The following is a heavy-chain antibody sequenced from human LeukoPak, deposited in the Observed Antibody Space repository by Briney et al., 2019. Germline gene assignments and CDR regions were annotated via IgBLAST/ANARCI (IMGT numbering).Heavy chain of an antibody. Sequence: GESLKISCKGSGYSFTSYWIGWVRQMPGKGLEWMGIIYPGDSDTRYSPSFQGQVTISADKSISTAYLQWSSLKASDTAMYYCARRMPYYYDSSGYYYFDYWGQGTLVTVSS. D-gene: IGHD3-22*01. CDR1: GYSFTSYW. V-gene: IGHV5-51*01. CDR2: IYPGDSDT. J-gene: IGHJ4*02. CDR3: ARRMPYYYDSSGYYYFDY.